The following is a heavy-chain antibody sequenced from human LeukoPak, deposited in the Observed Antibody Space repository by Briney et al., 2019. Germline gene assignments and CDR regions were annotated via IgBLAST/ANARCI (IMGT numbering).Heavy chain of an antibody. D-gene: IGHD6-19*01. CDR3: ASGRFNSGWLDY. CDR1: AFTFSSYA. CDR2: ISGSSNYI. Sequence: GGSLRLSCAASAFTFSSYAMSWVRQSPGKGLEWVSSISGSSNYIFYADSVKGRFTISRDNAKNSLYLQMNSLRAEDTAVFYCASGRFNSGWLDYWGQGTLVTVSS. V-gene: IGHV3-21*01. J-gene: IGHJ4*02.